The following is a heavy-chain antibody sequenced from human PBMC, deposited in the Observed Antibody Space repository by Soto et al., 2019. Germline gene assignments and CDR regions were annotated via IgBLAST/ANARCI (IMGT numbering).Heavy chain of an antibody. CDR2: INHSGSA. V-gene: IGHV4-34*01. J-gene: IGHJ4*02. D-gene: IGHD6-19*01. CDR1: GESFSGYI. CDR3: ARGLITGSHYSGGWYYFDS. Sequence: QVQLQQSGAGLLKPSETLSLTCAVYGESFSGYIWTWIRQTPGKGLQWIGQINHSGSASYNPSLKSLVTISVHTSNSQFSLALSSVTAADTAVYYCARGLITGSHYSGGWYYFDSWGQGTQVTVAS.